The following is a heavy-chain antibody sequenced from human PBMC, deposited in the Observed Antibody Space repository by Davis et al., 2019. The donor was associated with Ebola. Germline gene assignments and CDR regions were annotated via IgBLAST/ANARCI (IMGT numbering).Heavy chain of an antibody. D-gene: IGHD6-6*01. J-gene: IGHJ4*02. CDR2: IYFIGST. CDR1: GGSIGSYY. V-gene: IGHV4-4*09. CDR3: ARLSGIESRPQIDY. Sequence: MPSETLSLTCTISGGSIGSYYWGWVRQPPGKGLEWIGFIYFIGSTKYNASLKSRVTMSLATSKNQFSLKLNSVTAADTILYYCARLSGIESRPQIDYWGQGTLVTVSS.